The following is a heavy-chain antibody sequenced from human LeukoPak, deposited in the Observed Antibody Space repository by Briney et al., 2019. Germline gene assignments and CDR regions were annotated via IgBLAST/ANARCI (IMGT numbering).Heavy chain of an antibody. CDR2: ITYSGSTI. V-gene: IGHV3-48*01. CDR3: ARRGAVAGTIDY. D-gene: IGHD6-19*01. J-gene: IGHJ4*02. CDR1: GFPFSRYS. Sequence: GGSLRLSCAASGFPFSRYSMNWVRQAPGKGLEWVSYITYSGSTIYYADSVKGRFTISRDNAKNSLYLQMNSLRAEDTAVYYCARRGAVAGTIDYWGQGALVTVSS.